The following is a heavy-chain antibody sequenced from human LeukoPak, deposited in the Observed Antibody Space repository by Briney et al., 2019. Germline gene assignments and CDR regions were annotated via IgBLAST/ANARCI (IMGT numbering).Heavy chain of an antibody. CDR2: IIPIFGTA. V-gene: IGHV1-69*05. J-gene: IGHJ5*02. CDR3: ARLSEGFSSPWDWFDP. Sequence: AASVKVSCKASGGTFSSYAISWVRQAPGQGLEWMGGIIPIFGTANYAQKFQGRVTITTDESTSTAYMELSSLRSEDTAVYYCARLSEGFSSPWDWFDPWGQGTLVTVSS. D-gene: IGHD6-13*01. CDR1: GGTFSSYA.